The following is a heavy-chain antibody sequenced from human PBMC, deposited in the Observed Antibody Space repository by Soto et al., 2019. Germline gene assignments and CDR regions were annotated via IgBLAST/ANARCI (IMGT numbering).Heavy chain of an antibody. Sequence: GGSLRLSCTASGFTFSDSWMTWVRQAPGKGLEWVARIKPDESEKKYADSVKGRFSISRDNARNSMYLQMDSLRGEDTAVYYCVRGGSNYASWGQGTLVTVSS. CDR2: IKPDESEK. D-gene: IGHD4-4*01. V-gene: IGHV3-7*01. J-gene: IGHJ5*02. CDR3: VRGGSNYAS. CDR1: GFTFSDSW.